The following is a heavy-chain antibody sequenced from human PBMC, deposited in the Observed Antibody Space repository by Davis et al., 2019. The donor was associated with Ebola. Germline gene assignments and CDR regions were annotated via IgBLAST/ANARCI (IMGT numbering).Heavy chain of an antibody. V-gene: IGHV3-7*03. CDR1: GFTFSSYW. D-gene: IGHD6-19*01. Sequence: PGGSLRLSCAASGFTFSSYWMSWVRQAPGKGLEWVANIKQDGSEKYYVDSVKGRFTISRDNAKNSRYLQMNSLRAEDTAVYYCARDGIKWLVPVWGQGTLVTVSS. CDR2: IKQDGSEK. J-gene: IGHJ4*02. CDR3: ARDGIKWLVPV.